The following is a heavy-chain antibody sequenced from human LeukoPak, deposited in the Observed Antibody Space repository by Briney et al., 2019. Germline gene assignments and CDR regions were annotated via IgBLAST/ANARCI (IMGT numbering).Heavy chain of an antibody. CDR1: GFTFSSYS. J-gene: IGHJ4*02. V-gene: IGHV3-21*01. CDR2: ISSSSSYI. Sequence: PGGSLRLSCAASGFTFSSYSMNWVRQAPGKGLEWVSSISSSSSYIYYADSVKGRFTISRDNAKNSLYLQMNSLRAEDTAVYYCARDWGYSSSTFDYWGQGTLVTVSS. CDR3: ARDWGYSSSTFDY. D-gene: IGHD6-13*01.